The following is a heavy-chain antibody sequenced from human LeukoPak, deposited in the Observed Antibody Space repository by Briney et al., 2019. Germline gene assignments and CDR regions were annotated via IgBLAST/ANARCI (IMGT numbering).Heavy chain of an antibody. Sequence: SDTLSLTCAVYGGSFSGYYWSWIRQPPGKGLEWIGEVNHGGSTNYNPSLKSRVTISVDTSKNQFSLKLSSVTAADTAVYYCARGIGGGYSYGYNWFDPWGQGTLVTVSS. CDR1: GGSFSGYY. J-gene: IGHJ5*02. V-gene: IGHV4-34*01. CDR3: ARGIGGGYSYGYNWFDP. D-gene: IGHD5-18*01. CDR2: VNHGGST.